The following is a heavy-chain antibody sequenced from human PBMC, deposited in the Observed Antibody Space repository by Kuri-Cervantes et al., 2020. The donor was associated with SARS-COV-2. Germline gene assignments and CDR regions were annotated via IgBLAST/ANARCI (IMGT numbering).Heavy chain of an antibody. CDR1: GFTFSSFS. CDR3: ALMGQRLQYYFDY. Sequence: GESLKISCAASGFTFSSFSMNWVRQAPGKGLEWVSSISSSSTYTHYADSVKGRFIISRDNAKNSLYLQMNSLRAEDTAVCYCALMGQRLQYYFDYWGQGTLVTVSS. V-gene: IGHV3-21*01. J-gene: IGHJ4*02. CDR2: ISSSSTYT. D-gene: IGHD5-12*01.